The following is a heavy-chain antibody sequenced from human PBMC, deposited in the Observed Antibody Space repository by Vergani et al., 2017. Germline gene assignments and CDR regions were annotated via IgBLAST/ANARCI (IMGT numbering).Heavy chain of an antibody. CDR1: GFTFSSYA. J-gene: IGHJ4*02. CDR3: AKATSATGTPFNY. D-gene: IGHD1-7*01. V-gene: IGHV3-23*01. Sequence: EVQLLESGGGLVQPGGSLRLSCAASGFTFSSYAMSWVPQAPGKGLEWVSAISGSGGSTYYADSVKGRFTISRDNSKNTLYLQMNSLRAEDTAVYYCAKATSATGTPFNYWGQGTLVTVSS. CDR2: ISGSGGST.